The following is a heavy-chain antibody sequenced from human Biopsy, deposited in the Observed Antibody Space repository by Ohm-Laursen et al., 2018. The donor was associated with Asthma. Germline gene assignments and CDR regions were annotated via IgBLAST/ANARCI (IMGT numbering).Heavy chain of an antibody. J-gene: IGHJ6*02. Sequence: SVKVSCKASGDSFSNYAISWVRQAPGQGLEWMGGLIPALGTPDHAQMFEGRVTITADESTSTAYMELRSLRSDDTAVYFCARAMDYSHYYGIDVWGQGTTVTVS. V-gene: IGHV1-69*13. CDR3: ARAMDYSHYYGIDV. CDR1: GDSFSNYA. CDR2: LIPALGTP. D-gene: IGHD3-10*01.